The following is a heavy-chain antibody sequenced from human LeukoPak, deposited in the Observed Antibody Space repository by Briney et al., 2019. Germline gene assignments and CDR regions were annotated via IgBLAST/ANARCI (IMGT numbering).Heavy chain of an antibody. Sequence: GGSLRLSCAASGFTVRSTYMSWVRQAPGQGLEWVSVIYSGGSTYYADSVKGRFTISRDNSKNTLYLQMNSLRAEDTAVYYCARPNYPGGEIDYWGQGTLVTVSS. V-gene: IGHV3-66*04. CDR3: ARPNYPGGEIDY. J-gene: IGHJ4*02. D-gene: IGHD4/OR15-4a*01. CDR1: GFTVRSTY. CDR2: IYSGGST.